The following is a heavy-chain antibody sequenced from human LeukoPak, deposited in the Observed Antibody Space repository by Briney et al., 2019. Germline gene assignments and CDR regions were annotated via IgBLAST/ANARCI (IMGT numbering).Heavy chain of an antibody. V-gene: IGHV3-13*04. Sequence: GGSLRLSCAASGFTFISYDMHWVRQPTGRGLEWVSGIDTAGGTYYAGSVKGRFTISRENAKNSLSLQMNSLRAGDTAVYYCARRRYGLGSYSDAFDIWGQGTMVTVSS. J-gene: IGHJ3*02. CDR2: IDTAGGT. CDR1: GFTFISYD. D-gene: IGHD3-10*01. CDR3: ARRRYGLGSYSDAFDI.